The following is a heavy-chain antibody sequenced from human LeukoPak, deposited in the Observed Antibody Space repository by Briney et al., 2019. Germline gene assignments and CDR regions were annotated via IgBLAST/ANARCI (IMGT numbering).Heavy chain of an antibody. CDR2: IYPGDSDT. D-gene: IGHD3-10*01. J-gene: IGHJ4*02. Sequence: GESLKISCKGSGYSFTSYWIGWVRQMPGKGLEWVGIIYPGDSDTRYSPSFQGQVTISADKSFSTAYLQWSSLKASDTAMYYCASGQYYYGSGRPRGYFDYWGQGTLVTVSS. CDR3: ASGQYYYGSGRPRGYFDY. V-gene: IGHV5-51*01. CDR1: GYSFTSYW.